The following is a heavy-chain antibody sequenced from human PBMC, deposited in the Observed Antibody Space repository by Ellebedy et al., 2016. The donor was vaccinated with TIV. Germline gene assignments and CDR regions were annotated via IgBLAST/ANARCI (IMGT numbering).Heavy chain of an antibody. CDR1: GYSFTSYW. CDR2: IAPSDSYT. D-gene: IGHD1-1*01. V-gene: IGHV5-10-1*01. Sequence: GESLKISXKGSGYSFTSYWISWVRQMPGKGLEWMGRIAPSDSYTNYSPSFQGHVTISADKSISTAYLQWSSLKASDTAMYYCARAEGTYRFDPWGQGTLVTVSS. J-gene: IGHJ5*02. CDR3: ARAEGTYRFDP.